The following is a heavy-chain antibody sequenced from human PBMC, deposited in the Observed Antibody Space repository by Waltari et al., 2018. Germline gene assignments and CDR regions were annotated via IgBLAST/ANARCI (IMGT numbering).Heavy chain of an antibody. D-gene: IGHD5-18*01. CDR1: GYTFTSYY. CDR2: INPSVGST. V-gene: IGHV1-46*01. J-gene: IGHJ6*02. Sequence: QVQLVQSGAEVKKPGASVKVSCKASGYTFTSYYMHWVRQAPGQGLEWMGIINPSVGSTSYEQKFQGRFTMTRDTSTSTVYMELSSLRSEDTAVYYCARGEDTAMVTSNYYYGMDVWGQGTTVTVSS. CDR3: ARGEDTAMVTSNYYYGMDV.